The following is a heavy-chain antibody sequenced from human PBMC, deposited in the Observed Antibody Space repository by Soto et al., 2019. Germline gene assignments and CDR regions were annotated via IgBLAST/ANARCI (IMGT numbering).Heavy chain of an antibody. CDR3: TGGVAPGY. D-gene: IGHD1-26*01. V-gene: IGHV3-30*03. J-gene: IGHJ4*02. CDR2: ISRDGGTK. CDR1: GFTVSTYG. Sequence: QVQLVESGGGVVQPGRSLRLSCAVSGFTVSTYGMHWVRQAPGKGLEWVAVISRDGGTKYYADSVKGRFTISRDNSRNTLFLEMNSLRGDDLAVYYCTGGVAPGYWGQGTLVTVSS.